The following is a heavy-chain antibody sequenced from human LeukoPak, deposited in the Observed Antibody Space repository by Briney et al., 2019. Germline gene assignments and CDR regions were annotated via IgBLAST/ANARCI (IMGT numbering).Heavy chain of an antibody. D-gene: IGHD2-2*01. Sequence: ASVKVSCKASGYTFTSYGISWVRQAPGQGLEWMGWISAYNGNTNYAQKLQGRVTMTTDTSTSTAYMELRSLRSGDTAVYYCARTESIVVVPTPLDYWGQGTLVTVSS. CDR2: ISAYNGNT. J-gene: IGHJ4*02. V-gene: IGHV1-18*04. CDR1: GYTFTSYG. CDR3: ARTESIVVVPTPLDY.